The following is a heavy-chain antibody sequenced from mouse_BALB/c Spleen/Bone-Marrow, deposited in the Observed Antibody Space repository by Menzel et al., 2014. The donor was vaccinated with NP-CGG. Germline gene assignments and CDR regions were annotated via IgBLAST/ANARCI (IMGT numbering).Heavy chain of an antibody. J-gene: IGHJ3*01. CDR3: GGQDGYYGGFAY. D-gene: IGHD2-3*01. CDR2: INPYNGDT. Sequence: VTLKVSGPELVKPGASVKISCKASGYSFTGYFMNWVKPSHGKSLEWIGRINPYNGDTFYNQKFKGKATLTVDKSSSTAHMELLSLTSEDSAVYYCGGQDGYYGGFAYWGQGTLVTVSA. CDR1: GYSFTGYF. V-gene: IGHV1-37*01.